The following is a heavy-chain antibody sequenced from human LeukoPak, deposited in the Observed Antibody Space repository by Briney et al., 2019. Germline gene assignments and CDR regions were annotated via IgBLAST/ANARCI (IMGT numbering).Heavy chain of an antibody. Sequence: ASVKVSCKASGYTFTSYGISWMRQAPGQGLEWMGWISAYNGNTNYAQKLQGRVTMTTDTSTSTAYMELRSLRSDDTAVYYCARGDPSDFWSGYSSIDYWGQGTLVTVSS. V-gene: IGHV1-18*01. D-gene: IGHD3-3*01. CDR3: ARGDPSDFWSGYSSIDY. J-gene: IGHJ4*02. CDR2: ISAYNGNT. CDR1: GYTFTSYG.